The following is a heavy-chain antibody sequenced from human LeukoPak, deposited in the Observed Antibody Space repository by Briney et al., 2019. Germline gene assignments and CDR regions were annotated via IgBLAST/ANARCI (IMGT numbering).Heavy chain of an antibody. J-gene: IGHJ3*02. CDR3: ARDKATGGNAFDI. Sequence: GSLRLSCAASGFTFSSYSMNWVRQAPGKGLEWIGSIYYNGSTYYNPSLKSRVTISVDTSKNQFSLKLSSVTAADTAVYYCARDKATGGNAFDIWGQGTMVTVSS. CDR1: GFTFSSYS. CDR2: IYYNGST. V-gene: IGHV4-39*07.